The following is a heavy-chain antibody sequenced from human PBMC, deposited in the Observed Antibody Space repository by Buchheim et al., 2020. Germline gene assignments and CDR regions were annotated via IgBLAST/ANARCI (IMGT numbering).Heavy chain of an antibody. CDR1: GGSISSYY. D-gene: IGHD3-3*01. CDR3: ARVSNAYYDFWSGYYLDY. CDR2: IYYSGST. J-gene: IGHJ4*02. V-gene: IGHV4-59*01. Sequence: QVQLQESGPGLVKPSETLSLTCTVSGGSISSYYWSWIRQPPGKGLEWIGYIYYSGSTNYNPSLKSRVTISVDTSKTQFSLGLSSVTAADTAVYYCARVSNAYYDFWSGYYLDYWGQGTL.